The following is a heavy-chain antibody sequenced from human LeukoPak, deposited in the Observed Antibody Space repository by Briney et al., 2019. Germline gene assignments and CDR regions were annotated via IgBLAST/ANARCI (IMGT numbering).Heavy chain of an antibody. CDR1: GFTFSDYV. Sequence: PGESLRLSCAASGFTFSDYVMIWVRQAPGKGLEWVSGITASGDRTFYGDSVRGRFTMSRDNSKNTVYLQMNSLRAEDTAIYYCATYRQVLLPFESWGQGTLVTVSS. D-gene: IGHD2-8*02. V-gene: IGHV3-23*01. J-gene: IGHJ4*02. CDR3: ATYRQVLLPFES. CDR2: ITASGDRT.